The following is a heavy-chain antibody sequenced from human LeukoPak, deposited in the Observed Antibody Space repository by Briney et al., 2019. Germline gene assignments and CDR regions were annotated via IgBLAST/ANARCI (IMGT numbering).Heavy chain of an antibody. CDR2: IYYSGST. J-gene: IGHJ4*02. CDR1: GGSISSSSYY. V-gene: IGHV4-39*07. D-gene: IGHD3-22*01. Sequence: TLSLTCTVSGGSISSSSYYWGWIRQPPGKGLEWIGSIYYSGSTYYNPSLKSRVTISVDTSKNQFSLKLSPVTAADTAVYYCARDPIYYDSSGYYYLFDYWGQGTLVTVSS. CDR3: ARDPIYYDSSGYYYLFDY.